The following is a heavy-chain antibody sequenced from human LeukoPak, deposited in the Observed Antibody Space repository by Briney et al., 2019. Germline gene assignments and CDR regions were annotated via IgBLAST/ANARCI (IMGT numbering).Heavy chain of an antibody. V-gene: IGHV1-3*03. Sequence: GASVKVSCKASGYSFNRYAIQWVRQAPGQRLEWMGWINAATGSTRYSQEFQGRVTITRDTSASTAYMELSSLRSEDMAVYYCARETHFAFEIWGQGTMVTVSS. CDR1: GYSFNRYA. D-gene: IGHD3-3*02. CDR3: ARETHFAFEI. CDR2: INAATGST. J-gene: IGHJ3*02.